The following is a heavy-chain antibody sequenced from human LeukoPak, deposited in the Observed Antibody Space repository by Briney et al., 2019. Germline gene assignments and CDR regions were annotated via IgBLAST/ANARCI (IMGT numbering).Heavy chain of an antibody. CDR3: ARAHSGGYCSGGSCYMGLGY. CDR2: INPNSGGT. Sequence: HAASVKVSCKASGYTFTGYYMHWVRQAPGQGLEWMGWINPNSGGTNYAQKFQGRVTMTRDTSISTAYMELSSLRSEDTAVYYCARAHSGGYCSGGSCYMGLGYWGQGTLVTVSS. V-gene: IGHV1-2*02. J-gene: IGHJ4*02. CDR1: GYTFTGYY. D-gene: IGHD2-15*01.